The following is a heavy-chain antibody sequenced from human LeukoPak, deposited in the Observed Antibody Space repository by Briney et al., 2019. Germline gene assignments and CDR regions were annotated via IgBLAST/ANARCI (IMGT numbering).Heavy chain of an antibody. D-gene: IGHD3-22*01. V-gene: IGHV3-23*01. CDR1: GFTFGSYA. CDR2: ISGGGGST. CDR3: AKARIVVVITRYYFDY. Sequence: GGSMRLSCAAYGFTFGSYAMSWVRQAPGKGLGWVSSISGGGGSTYYSDSVKGRVTLSRDNSKNTLYLQMNSLRAEDTAVYYCAKARIVVVITRYYFDYWGQGTRVTVSS. J-gene: IGHJ4*02.